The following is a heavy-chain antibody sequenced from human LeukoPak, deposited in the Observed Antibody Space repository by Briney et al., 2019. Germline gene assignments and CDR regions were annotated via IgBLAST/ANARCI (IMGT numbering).Heavy chain of an antibody. CDR2: IYYSGST. Sequence: PSETLSLTCTVSGGSISSSSYYWAWIRQPPGKGLEWIGTIYYSGSTYYNPSLKSRVTISVDTSKNQFSLKLTSVTAADTAVYYCARLGYCSGGSCHHDYWGQGTLVTVSS. CDR1: GGSISSSSYY. D-gene: IGHD2-15*01. J-gene: IGHJ4*02. CDR3: ARLGYCSGGSCHHDY. V-gene: IGHV4-39*01.